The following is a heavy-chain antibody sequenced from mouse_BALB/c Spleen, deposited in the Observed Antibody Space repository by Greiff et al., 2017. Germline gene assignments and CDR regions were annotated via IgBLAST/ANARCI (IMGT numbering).Heavy chain of an antibody. V-gene: IGHV5-6-3*01. CDR2: INSNGGST. Sequence: DVMLVESGGGLVQPGGSLKLSCAASGFTFSSYGMSWVRQTPDKRLELVATINSNGGSTYYPDSVKGRFTISRDNAKNTLYLQMSSLKSEDTAMYYCARDYDDAMDYWGQGTSVTVSS. CDR1: GFTFSSYG. D-gene: IGHD2-12*01. CDR3: ARDYDDAMDY. J-gene: IGHJ4*01.